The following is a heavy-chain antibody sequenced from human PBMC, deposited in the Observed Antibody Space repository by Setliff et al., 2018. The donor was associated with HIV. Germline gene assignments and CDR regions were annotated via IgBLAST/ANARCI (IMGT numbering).Heavy chain of an antibody. J-gene: IGHJ4*02. V-gene: IGHV4-39*07. CDR1: GENIRNGFYY. CDR2: IYYSGST. Sequence: TSETLSLTCTVSGENIRNGFYYWHWMRQPPGKGLEWIGSIYYSGSTHYKSSLKSRVTISVDTSKNQFSLRLSSVTAADTAVYYCARGGGPDTNFDSWGRGTLVTVSS. CDR3: ARGGGPDTNFDS.